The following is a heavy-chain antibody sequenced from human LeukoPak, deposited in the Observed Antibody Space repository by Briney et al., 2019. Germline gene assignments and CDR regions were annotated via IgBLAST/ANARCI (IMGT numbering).Heavy chain of an antibody. Sequence: GGSLRLSCAASGFTVSSNYMSWVRQAPGKGLEWVSVIYSGGSTYYADSVKGRFTISRDNSKSTLYLQMNSLRAEDTAVCYCAREHQLLYLDYWGQGTLVTVSS. CDR2: IYSGGST. CDR1: GFTVSSNY. V-gene: IGHV3-66*02. CDR3: AREHQLLYLDY. J-gene: IGHJ4*02. D-gene: IGHD2-2*01.